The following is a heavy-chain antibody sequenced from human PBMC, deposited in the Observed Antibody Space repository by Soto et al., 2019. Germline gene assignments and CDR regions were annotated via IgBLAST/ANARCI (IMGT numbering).Heavy chain of an antibody. Sequence: QLQLQESGPGLVKPSETLSLTCTVSGGSITSSTSYWGWIRQPPGKGLEWIANMYSGGSTYYNPSLKRRVTISVDRYKNQSSLKLSSVTAADTAEYYCGYQDYRSNGYYCAFWGQGTLVTVPA. V-gene: IGHV4-39*01. CDR2: MYSGGST. D-gene: IGHD4-4*01. J-gene: IGHJ4*02. CDR3: GYQDYRSNGYYCAF. CDR1: GGSITSSTSY.